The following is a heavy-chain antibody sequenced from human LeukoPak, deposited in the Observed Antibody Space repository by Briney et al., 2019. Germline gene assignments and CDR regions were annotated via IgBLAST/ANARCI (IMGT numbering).Heavy chain of an antibody. CDR3: ASPSGSYSYGKDV. Sequence: GGSLRLSCAASGFTVSSNYMSWVRQAPGKGLEWVSVIYSGGSTYYADSVKGRFTISRDNSKNTLYLQMNSLRAEDTAVYYCASPSGSYSYGKDVWGQGTTVTVSS. J-gene: IGHJ6*02. V-gene: IGHV3-66*02. D-gene: IGHD1-26*01. CDR2: IYSGGST. CDR1: GFTVSSNY.